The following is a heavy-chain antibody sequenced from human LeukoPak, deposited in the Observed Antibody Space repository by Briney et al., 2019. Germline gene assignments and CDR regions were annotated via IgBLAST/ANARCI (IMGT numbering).Heavy chain of an antibody. J-gene: IGHJ3*01. Sequence: GGSLRLSCAASGFTFSHYSMLWVRRAPGKGLEWVSFVSSSSTYISYADSVKGRFTISRDDAKNSLSLEMNSLRSEDTALYHCAGAADGDSFNLWGQGTMVTVSS. CDR2: VSSSSTYI. CDR1: GFTFSHYS. CDR3: AGAADGDSFNL. V-gene: IGHV3-21*01.